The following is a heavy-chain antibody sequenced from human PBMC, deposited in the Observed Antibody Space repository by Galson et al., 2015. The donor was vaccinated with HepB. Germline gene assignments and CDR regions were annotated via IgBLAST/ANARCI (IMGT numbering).Heavy chain of an antibody. V-gene: IGHV1-69*04. Sequence: SVKASCKASGGTFSSYAISWVRQAPGQGLEWMGRIIPILGIANYAQKFQGRVTITADKSTSTAYMELSSLRSEDTAVYYCARQGDSRYIDYWGQGTLVTVSS. CDR1: GGTFSSYA. D-gene: IGHD2/OR15-2a*01. CDR2: IIPILGIA. J-gene: IGHJ4*02. CDR3: ARQGDSRYIDY.